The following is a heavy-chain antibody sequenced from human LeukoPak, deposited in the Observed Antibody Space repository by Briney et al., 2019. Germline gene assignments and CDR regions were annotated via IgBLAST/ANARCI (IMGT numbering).Heavy chain of an antibody. CDR1: GYTFTGYY. J-gene: IGHJ6*03. D-gene: IGHD6-6*01. CDR2: INPNSGGT. CDR3: ARDLGSSLRLGLYMDV. Sequence: ASVKVFCKASGYTFTGYYMHWVRQAPGQGLEWMGWINPNSGGTNYAQKFQGRVTMTRDTSISTAYMELSRLRSDDTAVYYCARDLGSSLRLGLYMDVWGKGTTVTVSS. V-gene: IGHV1-2*02.